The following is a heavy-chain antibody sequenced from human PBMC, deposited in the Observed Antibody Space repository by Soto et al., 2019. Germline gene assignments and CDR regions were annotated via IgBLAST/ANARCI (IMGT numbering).Heavy chain of an antibody. Sequence: EVQLVESGGGLVQPGRSLRLSCAASGFTFDDYAMHWVRQTPGKGLEWVSGINWNSGSIAYADSVKGRFTISRDNAKNSLYRQMNSLRVEDTALYYCAKAQYSSGWPADYWGQGTLVTVSS. D-gene: IGHD6-19*01. V-gene: IGHV3-9*01. J-gene: IGHJ4*02. CDR1: GFTFDDYA. CDR3: AKAQYSSGWPADY. CDR2: INWNSGSI.